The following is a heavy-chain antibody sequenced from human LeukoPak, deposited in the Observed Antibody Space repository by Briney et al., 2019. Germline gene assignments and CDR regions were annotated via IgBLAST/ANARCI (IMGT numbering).Heavy chain of an antibody. Sequence: GGSLRLSCTASGFTFSSHWMHWVRQAPGKGLVWVSRINFDGSSTNYADSVRGRFTISRDNSKNTLYLQVNSLRAEDTAIYYCARDPYYYDSSGYWPLGYWGQGTLVTVSS. CDR3: ARDPYYYDSSGYWPLGY. V-gene: IGHV3-74*01. CDR2: INFDGSST. J-gene: IGHJ4*02. CDR1: GFTFSSHW. D-gene: IGHD3-22*01.